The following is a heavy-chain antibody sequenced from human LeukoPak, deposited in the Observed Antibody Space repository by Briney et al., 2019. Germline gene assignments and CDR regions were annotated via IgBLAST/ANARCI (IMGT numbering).Heavy chain of an antibody. D-gene: IGHD3-22*01. Sequence: GASVTLSFTASGYTFTVYYMHWVRQAPGQGLEWMGWISAYTGNTKYAQKFQGRVSMTTDTATSTTYMELRTLRSDDTAVYYCARVRPQTNYYDSSGDAFDIWGQATMVTVSS. CDR1: GYTFTVYY. V-gene: IGHV1-18*04. J-gene: IGHJ3*02. CDR2: ISAYTGNT. CDR3: ARVRPQTNYYDSSGDAFDI.